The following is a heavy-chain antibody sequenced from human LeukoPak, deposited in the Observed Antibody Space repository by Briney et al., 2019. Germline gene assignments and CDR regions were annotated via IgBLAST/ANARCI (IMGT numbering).Heavy chain of an antibody. D-gene: IGHD3-10*01. J-gene: IGHJ3*01. V-gene: IGHV3-23*01. CDR2: ILGSGDST. Sequence: PGGSLRLSCAASGFTFNYNAMAWVRQAPGKGLEWVSGILGSGDSTYYADAVKGRFTISRDNSKNTLYLQMSTLRAEDTAVYYCAKSWDAFDFWGQETMVTVSS. CDR1: GFTFNYNA. CDR3: AKSWDAFDF.